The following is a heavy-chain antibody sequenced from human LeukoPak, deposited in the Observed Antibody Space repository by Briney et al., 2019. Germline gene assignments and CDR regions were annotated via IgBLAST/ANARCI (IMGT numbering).Heavy chain of an antibody. V-gene: IGHV6-1*01. Sequence: SQTLSLTCAISGDSVSSNSAAWNWIRQSPSRGLEWLGRTYYRSKWYNDYAVSVKSRITINPDTSKNQFSLQLNSVTPEDTAVYYCARDLPWVIYDYYYYYMDVWGKGTTVTVSS. CDR3: ARDLPWVIYDYYYYYMDV. CDR1: GDSVSSNSAA. J-gene: IGHJ6*03. D-gene: IGHD2/OR15-2a*01. CDR2: TYYRSKWYN.